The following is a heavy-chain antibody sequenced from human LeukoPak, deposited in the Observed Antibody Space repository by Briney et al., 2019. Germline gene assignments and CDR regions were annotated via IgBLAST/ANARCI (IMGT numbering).Heavy chain of an antibody. J-gene: IGHJ5*02. CDR2: INSDGSST. Sequence: GGSLRLSCAASGFTFSSYWMHWVRQAPGKGLVWVSRINSDGSSTSYADSVKGRFTISRDNAKNTLYLQMNSLRAEDTAVYYCAKDRESGSYFPNWFDPWGQGTLVTVSS. CDR1: GFTFSSYW. V-gene: IGHV3-74*01. D-gene: IGHD1-26*01. CDR3: AKDRESGSYFPNWFDP.